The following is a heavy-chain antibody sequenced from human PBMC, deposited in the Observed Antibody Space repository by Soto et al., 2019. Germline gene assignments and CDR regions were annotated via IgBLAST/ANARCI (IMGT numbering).Heavy chain of an antibody. V-gene: IGHV3-53*01. CDR3: ARALKYYYDSSGYYSHYFDY. J-gene: IGHJ4*02. CDR2: IYSGGST. CDR1: GFTVSSNY. Sequence: GSLRLSCAASGFTVSSNYMSWVRQAPGKGLEWVSVIYSGGSTYYADSVKGRFTISRDNSKNTLYLQMNSLRAEDTAVYYCARALKYYYDSSGYYSHYFDYWGQGTLVTVSS. D-gene: IGHD3-22*01.